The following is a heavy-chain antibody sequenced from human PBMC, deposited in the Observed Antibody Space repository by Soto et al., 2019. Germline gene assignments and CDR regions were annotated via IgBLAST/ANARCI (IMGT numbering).Heavy chain of an antibody. CDR3: ARNPMVRGSYYYAMEG. CDR2: IDWDDDK. J-gene: IGHJ6*02. Sequence: SGPTLVNPTQTLTLTCTFSGFSLSTSGMRVSWIRQPPGKALEWLARIDWDDDKFYSTSLKTRLTISKDTSKNQVVLTMTNMDPLDTASYYWARNPMVRGSYYYAMEGWGQGTTGTV. D-gene: IGHD3-10*01. CDR1: GFSLSTSGMR. V-gene: IGHV2-70D*14.